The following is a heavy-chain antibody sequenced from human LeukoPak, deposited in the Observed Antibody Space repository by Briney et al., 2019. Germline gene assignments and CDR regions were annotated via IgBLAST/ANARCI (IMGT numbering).Heavy chain of an antibody. V-gene: IGHV4-59*01. CDR2: IYYSGST. D-gene: IGHD1-14*01. J-gene: IGHJ6*03. Sequence: SETLSLTCTVSGGSINNYYWSWIRQPPGKGLEYIGHIYYSGSTDYSPSLKSRVTISVDTSRNQFSLKLTSVTGADTAVYYCARFSATPLTKGYYFYMDVWGKGTTVTVSS. CDR3: ARFSATPLTKGYYFYMDV. CDR1: GGSINNYY.